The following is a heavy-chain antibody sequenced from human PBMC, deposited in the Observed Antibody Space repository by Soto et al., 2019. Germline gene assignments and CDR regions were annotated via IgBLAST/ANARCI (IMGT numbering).Heavy chain of an antibody. CDR2: ITSSGRTI. V-gene: IGHV3-48*03. Sequence: GGSLRLSCAASEFPFSYYEMNWVRQAPGKGLEWVSYITSSGRTIDYADSVKGRFTISRDNAKNSLYLQMNSLRAEDTAVYYWARVGTVGTWGIDVWGHGTTVTVSS. D-gene: IGHD1-1*01. CDR1: EFPFSYYE. CDR3: ARVGTVGTWGIDV. J-gene: IGHJ6*02.